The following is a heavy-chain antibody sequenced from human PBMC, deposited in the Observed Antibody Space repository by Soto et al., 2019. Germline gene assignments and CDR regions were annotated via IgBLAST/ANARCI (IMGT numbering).Heavy chain of an antibody. CDR3: AKNQGVELVPLATVDWFDP. CDR2: ISVSGFKK. D-gene: IGHD1-26*01. V-gene: IGHV3-23*01. Sequence: GGSLRLTCAASGFIFENFGISWVRQAPGKGLEWISSISVSGFKKYYADSVKGRFTISRDNSKSTVYLELNNLSAEDTAVYHCAKNQGVELVPLATVDWFDPWGQGSVVTVSS. CDR1: GFIFENFG. J-gene: IGHJ5*02.